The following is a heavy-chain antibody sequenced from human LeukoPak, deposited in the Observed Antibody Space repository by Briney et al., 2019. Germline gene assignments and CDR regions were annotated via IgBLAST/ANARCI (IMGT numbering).Heavy chain of an antibody. D-gene: IGHD2/OR15-2a*01. J-gene: IGHJ6*03. V-gene: IGHV3-30*03. Sequence: SGGSLRLSCAASGFTFSSYGMHWVRQAPGKGLEWVAVISYDGSNKYYADSVKGRFTISRDNSKNTLYLQMNSLRAEDTAVYYCARGEFGDYYYFYMDVWGKGTTVTVSS. CDR3: ARGEFGDYYYFYMDV. CDR1: GFTFSSYG. CDR2: ISYDGSNK.